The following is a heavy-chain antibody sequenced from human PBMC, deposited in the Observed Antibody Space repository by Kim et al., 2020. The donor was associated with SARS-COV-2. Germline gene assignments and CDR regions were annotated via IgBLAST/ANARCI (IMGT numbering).Heavy chain of an antibody. CDR3: ANLYVWGSYRYAERDY. V-gene: IGHV3-23*01. J-gene: IGHJ4*02. D-gene: IGHD3-16*02. CDR1: GFTFSSYA. Sequence: GGSLRLSCAASGFTFSSYAMSWVRQAPGKGLEWVSAISGSGGSTYYADSVKGRFTISRDNSKNTLYLQMNSLRAEDTAVYYCANLYVWGSYRYAERDYWGQGTLVTVSS. CDR2: ISGSGGST.